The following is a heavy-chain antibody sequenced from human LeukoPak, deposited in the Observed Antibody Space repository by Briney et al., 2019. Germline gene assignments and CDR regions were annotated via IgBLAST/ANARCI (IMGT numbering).Heavy chain of an antibody. CDR3: ASYGSGGERAPDI. CDR2: IKPDGSEK. J-gene: IGHJ3*02. D-gene: IGHD3-10*01. Sequence: PGGSLRLSCAASGFSFSSYWMTWVRQAPGKGLEGGANIKPDGSEKNYVDSVKGRFTISRDNAKNSLYLHMNSLRAEDTAVSYCASYGSGGERAPDIWGQGTMVTVSS. CDR1: GFSFSSYW. V-gene: IGHV3-7*01.